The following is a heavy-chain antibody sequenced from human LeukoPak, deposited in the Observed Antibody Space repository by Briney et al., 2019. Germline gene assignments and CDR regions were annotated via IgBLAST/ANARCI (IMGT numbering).Heavy chain of an antibody. Sequence: PSETLSLTCTVSGGSSRSYYWGWIRQPPGKGLEWIGYIYYSGSTNYNPSLKSRVTISVDTSKNQFSLKLSSVTAADTAVYYCARENCSGGTCYYDYWGQGTLVTVSS. CDR1: GGSSRSYY. V-gene: IGHV4-59*01. CDR3: ARENCSGGTCYYDY. J-gene: IGHJ4*02. CDR2: IYYSGST. D-gene: IGHD2-15*01.